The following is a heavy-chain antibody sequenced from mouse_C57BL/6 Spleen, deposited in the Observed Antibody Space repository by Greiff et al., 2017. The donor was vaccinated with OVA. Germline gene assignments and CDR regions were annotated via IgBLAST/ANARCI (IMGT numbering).Heavy chain of an antibody. D-gene: IGHD2-2*01. CDR1: GYAFTNYL. V-gene: IGHV1-54*01. CDR3: ARSGWLRPFDY. J-gene: IGHJ2*01. Sequence: VQLQQSGAELVRPGTSVKVSCKASGYAFTNYLIEWVKQRPGQGLEWIGVINPGSGGTNYNEKFKGKATLTADKSSSTAYMQLSSLTSEDSAVYFGARSGWLRPFDYWGQGTTLTVSS. CDR2: INPGSGGT.